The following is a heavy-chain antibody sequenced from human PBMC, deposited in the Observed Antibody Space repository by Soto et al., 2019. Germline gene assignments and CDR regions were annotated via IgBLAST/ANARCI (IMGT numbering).Heavy chain of an antibody. Sequence: GGSLRLSCAASGFTFSSYAMSWVRQAPGKGLEWVSAIGGSGGSTYYADPVKGRFTISRDNSKNTLYLQMNSLRAEDTAVYYCADHYDSSGWYFDYWGQGTLVTVSS. D-gene: IGHD3-22*01. CDR2: IGGSGGST. CDR1: GFTFSSYA. V-gene: IGHV3-23*01. CDR3: ADHYDSSGWYFDY. J-gene: IGHJ4*02.